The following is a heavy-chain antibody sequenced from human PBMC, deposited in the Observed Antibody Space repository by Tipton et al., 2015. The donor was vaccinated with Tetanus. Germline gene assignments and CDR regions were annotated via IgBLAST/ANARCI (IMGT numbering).Heavy chain of an antibody. D-gene: IGHD3-3*01. CDR3: TRAEVTIFGVVTEFDY. CDR1: GFTFGDYA. CDR2: IRSKAYGGTT. Sequence: RSLRLSCTASGFTFGDYAMSWFRQAPGKGLEWVGFIRSKAYGGTTEYAASVKGRFTISRDDSKSIAYLQMNSLKTEDTAVYYCTRAEVTIFGVVTEFDYWGQGTLVTVSS. V-gene: IGHV3-49*03. J-gene: IGHJ4*02.